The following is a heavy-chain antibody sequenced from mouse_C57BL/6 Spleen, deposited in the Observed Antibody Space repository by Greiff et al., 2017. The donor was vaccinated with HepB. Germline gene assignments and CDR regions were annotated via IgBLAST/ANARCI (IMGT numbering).Heavy chain of an antibody. Sequence: QVQLQQSGAELVKPGASVKLSCKASGYTFTSYWMQWVKQRPGQGLEWIGEIDPSDSYTNYNQKFKGKATLTVDTSSSTAYMQLSSLTSEDSAVYYCARCPITTVVVRDFDYWGQGTTLTVSS. CDR1: GYTFTSYW. CDR3: ARCPITTVVVRDFDY. CDR2: IDPSDSYT. V-gene: IGHV1-50*01. J-gene: IGHJ2*01. D-gene: IGHD1-1*01.